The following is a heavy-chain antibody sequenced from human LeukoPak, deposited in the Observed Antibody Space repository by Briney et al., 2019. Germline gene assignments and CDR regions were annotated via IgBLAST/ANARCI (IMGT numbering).Heavy chain of an antibody. J-gene: IGHJ4*02. CDR3: ARDSPEGYYFDY. Sequence: PGRSLRLSCAASGFTFNGYNMNWVRQAPGKGLEWVSYISSSSSIIYYADSVKGRFTISRDNAKNSLYLQMNSLRAEDTALYYCARDSPEGYYFDYWGQGTLVTVSS. V-gene: IGHV3-48*04. D-gene: IGHD1-14*01. CDR2: ISSSSSII. CDR1: GFTFNGYN.